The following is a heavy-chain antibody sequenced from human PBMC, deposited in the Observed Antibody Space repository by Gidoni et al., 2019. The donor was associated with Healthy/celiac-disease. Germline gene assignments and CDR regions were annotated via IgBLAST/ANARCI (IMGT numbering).Heavy chain of an antibody. V-gene: IGHV4-4*07. CDR1: GGSISSYY. Sequence: QVQLQESGPGLVKPSETLSLTCTVSGGSISSYYWSWIRQPAGKGLEWIGRIYTSGSTNYNPSLKSRVTMSVDTSKNQFSLKLSSVTAADTAVYYCARGLPRIAAMYYYYYYGMDVWGQGTTVTVSS. CDR3: ARGLPRIAAMYYYYYYGMDV. D-gene: IGHD2-2*01. J-gene: IGHJ6*02. CDR2: IYTSGST.